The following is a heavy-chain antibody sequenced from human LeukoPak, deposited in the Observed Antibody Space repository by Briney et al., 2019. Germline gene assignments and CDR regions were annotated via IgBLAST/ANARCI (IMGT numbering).Heavy chain of an antibody. CDR3: ARVAYCGGDCFSPNDAFDI. CDR2: IYTSGST. J-gene: IGHJ3*02. D-gene: IGHD2-21*02. V-gene: IGHV4-4*07. CDR1: GGSISSYY. Sequence: SETLSLTCTVSGGSISSYYWSWIRQPAGKGLEWIGRIYTSGSTNYNPSLKSRDTMSVDTSKNQFSLKLSSVTAADTAVYYCARVAYCGGDCFSPNDAFDIWGQGTMVTVSS.